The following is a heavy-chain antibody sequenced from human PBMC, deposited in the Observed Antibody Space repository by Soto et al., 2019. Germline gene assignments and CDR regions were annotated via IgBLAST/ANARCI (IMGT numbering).Heavy chain of an antibody. Sequence: GSLRLSCAASGFTFSSYAMSWVRQAPGKGLEWVSAISGSGGSTYYADSVKGRFTISRDNSKNTLYLQMNSLRAEDTAVYYCAKDPIYYYDSSGYYPFDYWGQGTLVTVSS. CDR2: ISGSGGST. D-gene: IGHD3-22*01. CDR1: GFTFSSYA. V-gene: IGHV3-23*01. J-gene: IGHJ4*02. CDR3: AKDPIYYYDSSGYYPFDY.